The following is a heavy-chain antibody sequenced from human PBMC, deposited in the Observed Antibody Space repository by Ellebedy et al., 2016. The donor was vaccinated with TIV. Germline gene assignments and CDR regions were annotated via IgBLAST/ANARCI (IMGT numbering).Heavy chain of an antibody. D-gene: IGHD6-19*01. CDR3: ARDMGIAVADAFDI. CDR1: GFDVSNYG. CDR2: ITRSGRYI. V-gene: IGHV3-21*01. Sequence: GESLKISCAASGFDVSNYGLNWVRQDAGKGLEWVSSITRSGRYIYYADSVKGRFAVSRDSATNSLYLQMSRLRAEDTATYYCARDMGIAVADAFDIWGQGTMVTVS. J-gene: IGHJ3*02.